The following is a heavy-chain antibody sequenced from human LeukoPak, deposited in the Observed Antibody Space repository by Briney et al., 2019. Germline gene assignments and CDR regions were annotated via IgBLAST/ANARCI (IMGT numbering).Heavy chain of an antibody. CDR2: ISGSGGST. CDR1: GFTFSSYD. CDR3: AKAVSGNYIKGFDY. V-gene: IGHV3-23*01. Sequence: GGSLRLFCAASGFTFSSYDMNWVRQAPGKGLEWVSAISGSGGSTYYADSVKGRFTISRDNSKNTLYLQMNSLRAEDTAVYYCAKAVSGNYIKGFDYWGQGTLVTVSS. D-gene: IGHD1-26*01. J-gene: IGHJ4*02.